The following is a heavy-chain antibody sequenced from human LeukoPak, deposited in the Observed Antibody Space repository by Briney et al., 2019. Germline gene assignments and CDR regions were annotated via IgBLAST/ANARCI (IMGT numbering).Heavy chain of an antibody. Sequence: GGSLRLSCAASGFTLSGYWMSWVRQTPEKGLEWVANIKQDGNEKYYVDSVKGRFTISRDNAKNSLYLQMNSLRADDTAVYYCAIDKIVGPTTLDYWGQGTLVTVSS. CDR2: IKQDGNEK. CDR3: AIDKIVGPTTLDY. CDR1: GFTLSGYW. D-gene: IGHD1-26*01. J-gene: IGHJ4*02. V-gene: IGHV3-7*01.